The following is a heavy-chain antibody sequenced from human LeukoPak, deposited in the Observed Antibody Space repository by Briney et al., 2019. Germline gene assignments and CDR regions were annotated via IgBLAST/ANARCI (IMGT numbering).Heavy chain of an antibody. D-gene: IGHD5-18*01. CDR1: GFTFSNAW. CDR2: IKSKSDGGTT. CDR3: TTIYQGYGYYFDY. Sequence: PGGSLRLSCAASGFTFSNAWMSWVRQAPGKGLEWVGRIKSKSDGGTTDYAAPVKGRFTFSRDDSKNTLYLQMNSLKTEDTAVYYCTTIYQGYGYYFDYWGQGTLVTVSS. J-gene: IGHJ4*02. V-gene: IGHV3-15*01.